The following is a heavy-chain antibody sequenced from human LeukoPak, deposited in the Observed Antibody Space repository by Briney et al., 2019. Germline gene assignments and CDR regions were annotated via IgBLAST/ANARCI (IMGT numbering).Heavy chain of an antibody. Sequence: GGSLRLSCAASGFTFSSYSMNWVRQAPGKGLEWVSSISSSRSYIYYADSVKGRFTISRDNAKKSLYLQMNSLRAEDTAVYYCARISDSSGYAGAFDIWGQGTMVTVSS. V-gene: IGHV3-21*01. CDR2: ISSSRSYI. D-gene: IGHD3-22*01. CDR1: GFTFSSYS. CDR3: ARISDSSGYAGAFDI. J-gene: IGHJ3*02.